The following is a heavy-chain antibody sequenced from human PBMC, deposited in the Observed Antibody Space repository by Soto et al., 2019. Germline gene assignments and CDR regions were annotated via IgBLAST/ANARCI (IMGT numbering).Heavy chain of an antibody. V-gene: IGHV5-10-1*01. CDR1: GYSFTSYW. D-gene: IGHD6-13*01. J-gene: IGHJ6*02. CDR2: IDPSDSYT. Sequence: GESLKISCKGSGYSFTSYWISWVRQMPGKGLEWMGRIDPSDSYTNYSPSFQGHVTISADKSISTAYLQWSSLKASDTAMYYCARQSGGSLAAADYYYYGMDVWGQGTTVTVSS. CDR3: ARQSGGSLAAADYYYYGMDV.